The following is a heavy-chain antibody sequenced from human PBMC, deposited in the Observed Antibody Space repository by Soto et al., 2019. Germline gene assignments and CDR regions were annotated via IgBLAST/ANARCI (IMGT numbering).Heavy chain of an antibody. CDR1: GGSISSSSYY. V-gene: IGHV4-39*01. CDR2: IYYSGST. CDR3: ARQDSPITIFGVVSLFDY. J-gene: IGHJ4*02. Sequence: SGAVSLTCTVSGGSISSSSYYWGWIRQPPGKGLEWIGSIYYSGSTYYNPSLKSRVTISVDTSKNQFSLKLSSVTAADTAVYYCARQDSPITIFGVVSLFDYWGQGTLVPVSS. D-gene: IGHD3-3*01.